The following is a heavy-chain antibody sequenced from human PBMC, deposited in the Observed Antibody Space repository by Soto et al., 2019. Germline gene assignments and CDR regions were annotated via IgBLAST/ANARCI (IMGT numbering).Heavy chain of an antibody. J-gene: IGHJ4*02. CDR3: ANGCGGTCYSRIHY. Sequence: EVQLLESGGGLVQPGGSLSLSCAASGFTFSSYAMSWVRQAPGKGLEWVSGISDSGGSTYYADSVKGRFTISRDNSKNTLYLQMNSLRAEDTAVYYCANGCGGTCYSRIHYWGQGTLVTVSS. V-gene: IGHV3-23*01. CDR2: ISDSGGST. D-gene: IGHD2-15*01. CDR1: GFTFSSYA.